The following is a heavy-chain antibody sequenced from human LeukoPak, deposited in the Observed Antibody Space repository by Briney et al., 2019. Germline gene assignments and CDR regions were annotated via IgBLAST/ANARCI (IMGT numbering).Heavy chain of an antibody. J-gene: IGHJ5*02. CDR1: GSSISSSAYH. Sequence: SETLSLTCTVSGSSISSSAYHWGWIRQPPGKGLEWIGSIHYSRSTYYNSSLKSRVTIFLDTSKNQFSLKLSSVTAADTAVYYCARDHYDILTGYYGNWFDPWGQGTLVTVSS. V-gene: IGHV4-39*07. D-gene: IGHD3-9*01. CDR3: ARDHYDILTGYYGNWFDP. CDR2: IHYSRST.